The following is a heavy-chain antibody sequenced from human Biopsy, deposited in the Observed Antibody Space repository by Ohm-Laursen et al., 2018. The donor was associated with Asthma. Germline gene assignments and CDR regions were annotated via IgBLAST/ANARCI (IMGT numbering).Heavy chain of an antibody. D-gene: IGHD7-27*01. V-gene: IGHV4-31*02. Sequence: NWLRQAPGKGLEWVGYIYYSGSTYYNPSLKSRVTISVDTSKNQFSLNLSSVTAADTAVYYCARWGSFGFDYWGQGTLVTVSS. CDR2: IYYSGST. CDR3: ARWGSFGFDY. J-gene: IGHJ4*02.